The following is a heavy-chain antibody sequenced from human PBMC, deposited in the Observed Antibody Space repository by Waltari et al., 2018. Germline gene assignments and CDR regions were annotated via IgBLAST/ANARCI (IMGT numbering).Heavy chain of an antibody. CDR1: GYTFTSYD. J-gene: IGHJ4*02. D-gene: IGHD6-19*01. CDR3: ASRVLQEGPVAGLWYYFDY. CDR2: MNPNSGNT. Sequence: QVQLVQSGAEVKKPGASVKVSCKASGYTFTSYDINWVRQATGPGLEWMGWMNPNSGNTGYAQKFQGRVTMTRNTSISTAYMELSSLRSEDTAVYYCASRVLQEGPVAGLWYYFDYWGQGTLVTVSS. V-gene: IGHV1-8*01.